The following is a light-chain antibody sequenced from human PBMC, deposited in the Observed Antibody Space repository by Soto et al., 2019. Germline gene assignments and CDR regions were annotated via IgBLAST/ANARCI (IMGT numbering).Light chain of an antibody. Sequence: QSALTQPASVSGSPGQSITISCTGTSSDVGGYNYVSWYQEHPGKAPKLMIYEVSNRPSGVSNRFSGSKSRNTASLTISGLQAEDEADYYCSSYTSSSTVFGGATKLTVL. CDR1: SSDVGGYNY. J-gene: IGLJ2*01. V-gene: IGLV2-14*01. CDR2: EVS. CDR3: SSYTSSSTV.